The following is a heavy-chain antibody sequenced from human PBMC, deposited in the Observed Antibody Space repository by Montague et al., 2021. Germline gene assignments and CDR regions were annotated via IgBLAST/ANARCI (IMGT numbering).Heavy chain of an antibody. CDR3: ARGLFGTVNGQYSGGWYYFDK. V-gene: IGHV4-34*01. D-gene: IGHD6-19*01. CDR1: GGSLSGYY. J-gene: IGHJ4*02. Sequence: SETLSLTCGLSGGSLSGYYWAWIRQTPGKGLEWIGNINHSGSAKYNPSLKNRVSISVGTPNNQFFLDLTSVTAADTAMYFCARGLFGTVNGQYSGGWYYFDKWGQGIMVTVSS. CDR2: INHSGSA.